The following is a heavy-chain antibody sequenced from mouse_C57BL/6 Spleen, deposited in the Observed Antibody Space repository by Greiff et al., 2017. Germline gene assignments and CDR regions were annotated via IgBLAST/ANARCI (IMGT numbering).Heavy chain of an antibody. CDR2: ISYDGSN. CDR3: ARGGYDGYRYFDV. V-gene: IGHV3-6*01. CDR1: GYSITSGYY. D-gene: IGHD2-3*01. Sequence: VQLQQSGPGLVKPSQSLSLTCSVTGYSITSGYYWNWIRQFPGNKLEWMGYISYDGSNNSNPSLKNRISITRDTSKNQFFLKLHSVTTEDTATYYCARGGYDGYRYFDVWGTGTTVTVSS. J-gene: IGHJ1*03.